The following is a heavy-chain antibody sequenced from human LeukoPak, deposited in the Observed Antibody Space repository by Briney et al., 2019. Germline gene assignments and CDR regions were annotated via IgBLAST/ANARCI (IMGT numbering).Heavy chain of an antibody. J-gene: IGHJ4*02. V-gene: IGHV3-23*01. CDR2: ISGGGGTT. D-gene: IGHD2-21*02. CDR3: VRGMTAPDC. CDR1: GFTFNNYA. Sequence: PGGSLRLSCAASGFTFNNYAMSWVRQAPGKGLEWVSSISGGGGTTWYVNSAKGQFTISRDNSQSTLYLQMNGLRAEDTAVYYCVRGMTAPDCWGQGSLVTVSS.